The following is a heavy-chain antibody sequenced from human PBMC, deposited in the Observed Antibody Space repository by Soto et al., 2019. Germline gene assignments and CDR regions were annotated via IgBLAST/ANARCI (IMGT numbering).Heavy chain of an antibody. V-gene: IGHV3-23*01. CDR2: ISGSDGST. CDR3: AKDRPDILTGYLPWYFDY. CDR1: GFTFSSYA. Sequence: GGSLRLSCAASGFTFSSYAMSWVRQAPGKGLEWVSAISGSDGSTYYADSVKGRFTISRDNSKNTLYLQMNSLRAEDTAVYYCAKDRPDILTGYLPWYFDYWGQGTLVTVSS. J-gene: IGHJ4*02. D-gene: IGHD3-9*01.